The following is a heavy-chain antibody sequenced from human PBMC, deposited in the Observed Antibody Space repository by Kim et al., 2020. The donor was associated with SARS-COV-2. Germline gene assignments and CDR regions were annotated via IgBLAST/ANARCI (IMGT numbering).Heavy chain of an antibody. CDR3: ARDGIAAAGNYYYYGMDV. CDR2: IKQDGSEK. Sequence: GGSLRLSCAASGFTFSSYWMSWVRQAPGKGLEWVANIKQDGSEKYYVDSVKGRFTISRDNAKNSLYLQMNSLRAEDTAVYYCARDGIAAAGNYYYYGMDVRGQGTTVTVSS. CDR1: GFTFSSYW. D-gene: IGHD6-13*01. J-gene: IGHJ6*02. V-gene: IGHV3-7*01.